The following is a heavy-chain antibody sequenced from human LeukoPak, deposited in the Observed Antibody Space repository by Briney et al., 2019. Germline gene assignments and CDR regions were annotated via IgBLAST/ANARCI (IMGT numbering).Heavy chain of an antibody. CDR1: GYTFTSDY. CDR3: AASGSYYFDY. CDR2: VHSSGGVI. D-gene: IGHD1-26*01. V-gene: IGHV1-46*01. Sequence: ASVKVSCKASGYTFTSDYMNWVRQAPGQGLEWMGIVHSSGGVIKYAQEFQDRLTVTRDTSTSTIYMELSSLRSEDTAVYYCAASGSYYFDYWGQGTLVTVSS. J-gene: IGHJ4*02.